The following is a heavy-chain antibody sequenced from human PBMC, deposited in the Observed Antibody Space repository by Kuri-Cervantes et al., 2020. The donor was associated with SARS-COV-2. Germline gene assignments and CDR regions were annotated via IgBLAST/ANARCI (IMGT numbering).Heavy chain of an antibody. CDR2: ISGSGGST. V-gene: IGHV3-23*01. J-gene: IGHJ4*02. CDR1: GSTVSSNY. D-gene: IGHD5-18*01. Sequence: GESLKISCAASGSTVSSNYMSWVRQAPGKGLEWVSAISGSGGSTYYADSVKGRFTISRDNSKNTLYLQMNSLRAEDTAVYYCATPRGYSYGPFDYWGQGTLVTVSS. CDR3: ATPRGYSYGPFDY.